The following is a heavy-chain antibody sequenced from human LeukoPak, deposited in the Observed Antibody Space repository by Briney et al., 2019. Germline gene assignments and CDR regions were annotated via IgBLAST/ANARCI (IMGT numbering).Heavy chain of an antibody. CDR3: ARSTYGSGPYYYYYMDV. CDR1: GGTFSSYA. CDR2: IIPIFGTA. V-gene: IGHV1-69*05. J-gene: IGHJ6*03. Sequence: SVKVSCKASGGTFSSYAISWVRQAPGQGREWMGRIIPIFGTANYAQKFQGRVTITTDESTSTAYMELSSLRSEDTAVYYCARSTYGSGPYYYYYMDVWGKGTTVTVSS. D-gene: IGHD3-10*01.